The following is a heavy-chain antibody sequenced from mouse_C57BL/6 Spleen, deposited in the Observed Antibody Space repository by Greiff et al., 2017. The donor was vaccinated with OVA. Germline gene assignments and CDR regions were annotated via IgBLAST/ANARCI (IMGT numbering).Heavy chain of an antibody. CDR3: AREFITTVVPAY. V-gene: IGHV1-7*01. CDR1: GYTFTSYW. CDR2: INPSSGYT. J-gene: IGHJ3*01. D-gene: IGHD1-1*01. Sequence: VQRVESGAELAKPGASVKLSCKASGYTFTSYWMHWVKQRPGQGLEWIGYINPSSGYTKYNQKFKDKATLTADKSSSTAYMQLSSLTYEDSAVYYCAREFITTVVPAYWGQGTLVTVSA.